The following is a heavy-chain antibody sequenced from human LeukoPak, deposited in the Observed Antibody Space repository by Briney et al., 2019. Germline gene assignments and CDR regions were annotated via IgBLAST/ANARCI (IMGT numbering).Heavy chain of an antibody. CDR3: ATSYGSSNTYFDY. V-gene: IGHV4-34*01. D-gene: IGHD3-10*01. Sequence: SETLSLTCAVSGASFSGYYWSWIRQPPGKGLEWIGEINHSGSTNYNPSLKSRVTISVDTSKNQFSLKLSSVTAADTAVYYCATSYGSSNTYFDYWGQGTLVTVSS. CDR1: GASFSGYY. CDR2: INHSGST. J-gene: IGHJ4*02.